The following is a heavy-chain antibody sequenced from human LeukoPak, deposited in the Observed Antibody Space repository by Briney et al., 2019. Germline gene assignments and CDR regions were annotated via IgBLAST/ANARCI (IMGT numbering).Heavy chain of an antibody. V-gene: IGHV4-34*01. CDR1: GGSFSGYY. CDR3: ARGVDTAIYYYYYYMDV. Sequence: SETLSLTCAVYGGSFSGYYWSWIRQPPGKGLEWIEEINHSGSANYNPSLKSRVTISVDTSKNQFSLKLSSVTAADTAVYYCARGVDTAIYYYYYYMDVWGKGTTVTVSS. D-gene: IGHD5-18*01. J-gene: IGHJ6*03. CDR2: INHSGSA.